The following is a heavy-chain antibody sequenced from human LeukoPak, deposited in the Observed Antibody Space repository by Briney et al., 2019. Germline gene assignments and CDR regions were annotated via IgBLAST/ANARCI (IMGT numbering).Heavy chain of an antibody. CDR2: LNPNSGGT. Sequence: ASVKVSCKASGYTFTGYYMHWVRQAPGQGLEWMGWLNPNSGGTNYAQNFQGRVTMTRDTSISTGYMELSRLRSDDTAVYYCARDLDNYSGSGSYCNGDPLFQHWGQGTLVTVSS. CDR3: ARDLDNYSGSGSYCNGDPLFQH. V-gene: IGHV1-2*02. J-gene: IGHJ1*01. D-gene: IGHD3-10*01. CDR1: GYTFTGYY.